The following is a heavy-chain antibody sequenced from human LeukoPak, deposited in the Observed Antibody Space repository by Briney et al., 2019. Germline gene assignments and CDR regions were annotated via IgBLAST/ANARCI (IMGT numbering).Heavy chain of an antibody. J-gene: IGHJ5*02. Sequence: GGSLRLSCAASGFTFRSYGMHWVRQAPGKGLEWVAFIRYDGSNKYYADSVKGRFTISRDNSKNTLYLQMNSLRAEDTAVYYCAKDTTPPKAGFDPWGQGTLVTVSS. D-gene: IGHD1-14*01. CDR1: GFTFRSYG. CDR2: IRYDGSNK. V-gene: IGHV3-30*02. CDR3: AKDTTPPKAGFDP.